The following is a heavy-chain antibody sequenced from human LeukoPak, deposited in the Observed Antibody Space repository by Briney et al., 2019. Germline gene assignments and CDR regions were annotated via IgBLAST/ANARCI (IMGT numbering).Heavy chain of an antibody. J-gene: IGHJ4*02. CDR3: ARIGYSSSSFDY. V-gene: IGHV3-7*01. D-gene: IGHD6-6*01. CDR1: GFTFSSYA. Sequence: GGSLRLSCAAPGFTFSSYAIHWVRQAPGKGLEWVANINQDGSVKYYVDSVKGRFTISRDNAKNSVYLQVDSPRAEDTAVYCCARIGYSSSSFDYWGKGSLVTVSS. CDR2: INQDGSVK.